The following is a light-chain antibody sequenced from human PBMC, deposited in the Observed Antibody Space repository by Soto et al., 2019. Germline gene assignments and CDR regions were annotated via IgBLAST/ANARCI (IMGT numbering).Light chain of an antibody. Sequence: DIQLTQSPSFLSASVGDRVTITCRASQGISSYLAWYQQKPGKAPKLLIYGASTLQRGLSSRFSGRGSGTEFTLTISSLQPEHFATYYCQHLKSYPITFGQGTRLDIK. V-gene: IGKV1-9*01. CDR3: QHLKSYPIT. CDR2: GAS. J-gene: IGKJ5*01. CDR1: QGISSY.